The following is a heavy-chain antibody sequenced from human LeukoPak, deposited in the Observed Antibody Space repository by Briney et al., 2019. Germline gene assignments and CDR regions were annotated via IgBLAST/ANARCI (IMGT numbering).Heavy chain of an antibody. CDR2: INHSGST. J-gene: IGHJ4*02. D-gene: IGHD3-10*01. CDR1: GGSFSGYY. Sequence: SETLSLTCAVYGGSFSGYYWSWIRQPPGKGLEWIGEINHSGSTNYNPSLKSRVTISVDTSKNQFSLKLSSVTAADTAVYYCARELLWFGEPHYFDYWGQGTLVTVSS. V-gene: IGHV4-34*01. CDR3: ARELLWFGEPHYFDY.